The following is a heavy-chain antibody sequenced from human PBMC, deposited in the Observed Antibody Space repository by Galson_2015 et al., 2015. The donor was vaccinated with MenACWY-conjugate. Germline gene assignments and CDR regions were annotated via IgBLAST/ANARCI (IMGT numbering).Heavy chain of an antibody. CDR1: GFTFRSYG. D-gene: IGHD3-10*01. V-gene: IGHV3-23*01. CDR2: ISGSGGST. J-gene: IGHJ4*02. Sequence: SLRLSCAASGFTFRSYGMSWVRQAPGKGLEWVSAISGSGGSTYYADSVKGRITISRDNSKTTLHLQMNSLRAEDTAVYYCVKDIEALGGSDYWGQGTLVTVSS. CDR3: VKDIEALGGSDY.